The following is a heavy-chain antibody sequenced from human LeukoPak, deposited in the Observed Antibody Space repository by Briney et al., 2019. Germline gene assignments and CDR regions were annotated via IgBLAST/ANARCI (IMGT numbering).Heavy chain of an antibody. J-gene: IGHJ6*03. D-gene: IGHD2-2*02. CDR3: ARHFRCSSTSCYTESYYYYMDV. CDR2: IYTSGSA. Sequence: SETLSLTCTVSGGTISSYYRSWVRQPPGKGLEWIGYIYTSGSANYNPSLKSRVTISVDTSKNQFSLKLSSVTAADTAVYYCARHFRCSSTSCYTESYYYYMDVWGKGTTVTVSS. V-gene: IGHV4-4*09. CDR1: GGTISSYY.